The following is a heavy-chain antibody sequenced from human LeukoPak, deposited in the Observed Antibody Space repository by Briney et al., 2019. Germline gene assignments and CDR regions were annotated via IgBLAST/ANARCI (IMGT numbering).Heavy chain of an antibody. CDR2: IRYDASNK. CDR3: AKVMDRDIVATIRLGSQYYFDY. J-gene: IGHJ4*02. D-gene: IGHD5-12*01. Sequence: QSGGSLRLSCAASGFTFSSYGMHWVRQAPGKGLEWVAFIRYDASNKYYADSVEGRFTISRDNSKNTLYLQMNSLRAEDTAVYYCAKVMDRDIVATIRLGSQYYFDYWGQGTLVTVSS. V-gene: IGHV3-30*02. CDR1: GFTFSSYG.